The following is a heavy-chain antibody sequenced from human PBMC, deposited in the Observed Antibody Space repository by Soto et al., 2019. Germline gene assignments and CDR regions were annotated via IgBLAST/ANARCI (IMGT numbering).Heavy chain of an antibody. Sequence: QVQLVQSGAEVKKPGSSVTVSCKASGGTFSSYAISWVRQAHGQGLEWMGGIIPIFGTANYAQKFQGRVTITADESTSTAYRELSRLRSEDTAVYYCASVLELHYYYGMDVWGQGTTVTVSS. V-gene: IGHV1-69*12. J-gene: IGHJ6*02. D-gene: IGHD1-7*01. CDR1: GGTFSSYA. CDR3: ASVLELHYYYGMDV. CDR2: IIPIFGTA.